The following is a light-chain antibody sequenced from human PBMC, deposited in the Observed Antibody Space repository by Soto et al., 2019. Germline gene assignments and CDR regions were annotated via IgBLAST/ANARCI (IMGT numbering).Light chain of an antibody. J-gene: IGKJ1*01. CDR3: LQYSSHSWT. CDR2: DAS. CDR1: QAIHSY. V-gene: IGKV1-39*01. Sequence: DIQMTQSPSSLSASVGDRVTITCRASQAIHSYLNWYQQKPGKAPNLLIFDASSLKSGVPSRFSGSGSGTEFTLTISRLQPDDVATYYCLQYSSHSWTFGQGTKVDIK.